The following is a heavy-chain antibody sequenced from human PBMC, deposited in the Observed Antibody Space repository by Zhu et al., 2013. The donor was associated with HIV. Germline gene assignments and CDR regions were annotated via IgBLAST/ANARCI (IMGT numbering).Heavy chain of an antibody. CDR1: GVSISHSNW. D-gene: IGHD2-21*01. CDR2: MFHTGKS. J-gene: IGHJ4*02. CDR3: ARVKGAVVIAIFDY. Sequence: QVQLQESGPGLVKPSGTLSLTCAVSGVSISHSNWWTWVRQPPGQGLEWIGEMFHTGKSNYNPSLKSRVTISLDKSKNQFSLKLSSVTAADTAVYYCARVKGAVVIAIFDYWGQGTLGHRLL. V-gene: IGHV4-4*02.